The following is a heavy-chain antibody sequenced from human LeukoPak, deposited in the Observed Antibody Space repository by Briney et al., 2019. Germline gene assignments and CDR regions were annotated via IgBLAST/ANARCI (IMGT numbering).Heavy chain of an antibody. CDR2: IYPGDSDP. Sequence: PGESLQISCRGSGYSFTTYWIGWVRPMPGKGLEGVALIYPGDSDPRYNPSFQGQVTISADKSITTAYLQWSSLKASDTAMYYCAREERGAFDIWGQGTMVTVSS. CDR3: AREERGAFDI. CDR1: GYSFTTYW. J-gene: IGHJ3*02. D-gene: IGHD1-1*01. V-gene: IGHV5-51*01.